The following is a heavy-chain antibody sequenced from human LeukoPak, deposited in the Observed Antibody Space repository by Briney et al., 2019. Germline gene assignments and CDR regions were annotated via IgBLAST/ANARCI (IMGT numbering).Heavy chain of an antibody. D-gene: IGHD5-18*01. CDR2: ISGSGGST. CDR1: GFTFSSYA. Sequence: GGSLRLSCAASGFTFSSYAMSWVRQAPGKGLEWVSAISGSGGSTYYADSVKGRFTISRDNSKNTLYLQMNSLRAEDTAVYYCAEGLERKRGYSYGYYYYGMDVWGQGTTVTVSS. J-gene: IGHJ6*02. V-gene: IGHV3-23*01. CDR3: AEGLERKRGYSYGYYYYGMDV.